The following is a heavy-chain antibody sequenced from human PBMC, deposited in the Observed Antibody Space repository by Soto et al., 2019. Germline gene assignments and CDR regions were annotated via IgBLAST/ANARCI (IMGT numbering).Heavy chain of an antibody. J-gene: IGHJ4*02. V-gene: IGHV3-11*01. Sequence: QVQLVESGGGLVKPGGSLRLSCVASGFTFSDYYMSWIRQAPGKGLEWVSYISSSDSIIYYADSVKGRFTISRDNAKNSLSLQMNSLRAEDPAVYYCARDLGYYDSSGYFDYWGQGTPVTVSS. D-gene: IGHD3-22*01. CDR3: ARDLGYYDSSGYFDY. CDR2: ISSSDSII. CDR1: GFTFSDYY.